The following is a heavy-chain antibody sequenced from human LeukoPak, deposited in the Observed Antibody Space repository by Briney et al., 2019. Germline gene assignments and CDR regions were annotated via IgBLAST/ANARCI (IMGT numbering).Heavy chain of an antibody. V-gene: IGHV4-34*01. CDR1: GGSFSGYY. CDR3: ARANPYVEWGSRGNFDY. J-gene: IGHJ4*02. Sequence: KPSETLSLTCAVYGGSFSGYYWSWIRQPPGKGLEWIGEINHSGSTNYNPSLKSRVTISVDTSKNQYSLKLSSVTAADTAVYYCARANPYVEWGSRGNFDYWGQGTLVTVSS. CDR2: INHSGST. D-gene: IGHD3-3*01.